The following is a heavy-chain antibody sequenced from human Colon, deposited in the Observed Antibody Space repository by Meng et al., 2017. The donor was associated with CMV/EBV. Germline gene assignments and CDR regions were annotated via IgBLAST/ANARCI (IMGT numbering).Heavy chain of an antibody. Sequence: EVQLLESGGGLVQTGGSLRVSCAASGFTLSSYAMSWVRQAPGKGLEWVSHISGTGADSYYADSVKGRFTISRDNSKNTLYLQMNSLRVEDTAIYFCTRDGYNWIPFDSWGQGTLVTVSS. CDR1: GFTLSSYA. D-gene: IGHD1-1*01. V-gene: IGHV3-23*01. CDR3: TRDGYNWIPFDS. J-gene: IGHJ4*02. CDR2: ISGTGADS.